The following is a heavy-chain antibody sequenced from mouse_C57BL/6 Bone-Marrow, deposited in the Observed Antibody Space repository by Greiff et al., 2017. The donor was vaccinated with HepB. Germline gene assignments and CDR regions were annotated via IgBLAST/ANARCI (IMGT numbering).Heavy chain of an antibody. CDR3: ARRGGYYPYFDY. Sequence: VQLQQSGPELVKPGASVKISCKASGYAFSSSWMNWVKQRPGKGLEWIGRIYPGDGDTNYNGKFKGKATLTADKSSSTAYMQLSSLTSEDSAVYYCARRGGYYPYFDYWGQGTTLTVSS. V-gene: IGHV1-82*01. CDR2: IYPGDGDT. J-gene: IGHJ2*01. CDR1: GYAFSSSW. D-gene: IGHD2-3*01.